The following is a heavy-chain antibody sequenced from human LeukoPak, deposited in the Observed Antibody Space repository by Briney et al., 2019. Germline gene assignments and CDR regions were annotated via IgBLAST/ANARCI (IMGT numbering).Heavy chain of an antibody. J-gene: IGHJ2*01. D-gene: IGHD1-26*01. CDR3: ATESYGGNWYFDL. Sequence: ASLKVSCKVSGYILIELSMHWVRQAPGKGLEWMGGFDPEDGETIYAQKFQGRVTMTEDTSTDTAYMELSSLRSEDTAVYYCATESYGGNWYFDLWGRGTLVTVSS. CDR2: FDPEDGET. V-gene: IGHV1-24*01. CDR1: GYILIELS.